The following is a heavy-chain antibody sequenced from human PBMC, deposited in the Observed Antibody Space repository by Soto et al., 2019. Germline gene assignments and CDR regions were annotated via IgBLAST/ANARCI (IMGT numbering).Heavy chain of an antibody. J-gene: IGHJ5*02. CDR3: ARDRGPSSGYYPYWFDP. Sequence: SVKVSCKASGYTFTSYDISWVRQAPGQGLEWMGEIIPIFGTANYAQKFQGRVTITADESTSTAYMELSSLRSEDTAVYYCARDRGPSSGYYPYWFDPWGQGTLVTVS. CDR1: GYTFTSYD. D-gene: IGHD3-22*01. V-gene: IGHV1-69*13. CDR2: IIPIFGTA.